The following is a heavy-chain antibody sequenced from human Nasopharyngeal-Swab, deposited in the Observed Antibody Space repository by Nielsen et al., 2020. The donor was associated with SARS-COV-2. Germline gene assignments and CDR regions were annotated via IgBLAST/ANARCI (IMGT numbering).Heavy chain of an antibody. Sequence: ASVKVSCKASGYTFTSYDINWVRQATGQGLEWMGWINPNSGGTDYAQKFQGRVTMTRDTSIRTAYMDLSSLRSDDTAMYYCARDGTSRGIASRPGLYYYPMDVWGQGTTVTVSS. CDR2: INPNSGGT. J-gene: IGHJ6*02. CDR1: GYTFTSYD. D-gene: IGHD6-6*01. CDR3: ARDGTSRGIASRPGLYYYPMDV. V-gene: IGHV1-2*02.